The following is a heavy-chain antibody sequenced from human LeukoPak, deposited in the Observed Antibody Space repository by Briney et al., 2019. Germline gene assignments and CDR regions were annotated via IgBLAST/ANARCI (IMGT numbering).Heavy chain of an antibody. CDR1: GYTFTSYY. Sequence: VASVKVSCKASGYTFTSYYMHWVRQAPGQGLEWMGVINPSGGSTSYAQKFQGRVTMTRDMSTSTVYMELSSLRSEDTAVYYCAREALGGYTYGYGRIDYFDYWGQGTLVTVSS. V-gene: IGHV1-46*01. D-gene: IGHD5-18*01. J-gene: IGHJ4*02. CDR2: INPSGGST. CDR3: AREALGGYTYGYGRIDYFDY.